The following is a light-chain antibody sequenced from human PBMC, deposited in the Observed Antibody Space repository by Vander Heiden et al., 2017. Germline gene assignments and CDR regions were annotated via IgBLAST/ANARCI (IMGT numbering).Light chain of an antibody. V-gene: IGLV2-8*01. CDR2: EVS. J-gene: IGLJ1*01. CDR3: SSYAGSNNFV. Sequence: QSALTQPPSASGAPGPSVTISCTGTSSDVGGYKYVSWYQQHPGKAPKLMIYEVSKRPSGVPDRFSGSKSDNTASLTVSGLQAEDEADYYCSSYAGSNNFVFGTGTKVTVL. CDR1: SSDVGGYKY.